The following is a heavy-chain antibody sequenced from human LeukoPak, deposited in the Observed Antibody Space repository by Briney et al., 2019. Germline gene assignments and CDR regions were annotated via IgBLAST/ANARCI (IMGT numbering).Heavy chain of an antibody. V-gene: IGHV3-23*01. CDR3: AKDQIMFGSSSFFDY. CDR1: GFTFSSYA. D-gene: IGHD6-6*01. Sequence: PGGSLRLSCAASGFTFSSYAMSWVRQAPGKGLEWVSAISGSGGSTYYADSVKGRFTISRDNSKNTLYLQMNSLRAEDTAVYYCAKDQIMFGSSSFFDYWSQGTLVTVSS. J-gene: IGHJ4*02. CDR2: ISGSGGST.